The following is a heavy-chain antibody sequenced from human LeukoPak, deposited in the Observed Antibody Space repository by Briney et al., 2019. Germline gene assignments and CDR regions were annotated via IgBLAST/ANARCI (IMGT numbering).Heavy chain of an antibody. CDR3: AKDRAAYCGGDCLFDY. CDR1: GFTFSSYA. Sequence: GGSLRLSCAASGFTFSSYAMSWVRQAPGKGLEWVSAISGSGGSTYYADSVKGRFTISRDNSKNTLYLQMNSLRAEDTAVYYCAKDRAAYCGGDCLFDYWGQGTLVTVSS. J-gene: IGHJ4*02. D-gene: IGHD2-21*02. V-gene: IGHV3-23*01. CDR2: ISGSGGST.